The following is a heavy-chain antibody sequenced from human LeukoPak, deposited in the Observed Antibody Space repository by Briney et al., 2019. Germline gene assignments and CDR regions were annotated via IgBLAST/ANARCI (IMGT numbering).Heavy chain of an antibody. J-gene: IGHJ4*02. V-gene: IGHV3-23*01. Sequence: GSLRLSCAASGFTFSSYAMSWVRQAPGKGLEWVSAISGSGGSTYYADSVKGRFTISRDNSKNTLYLQMNSLRAENTAVYYCAKVGPYDSSGKRRVDFDYWGQGTLVTVSS. CDR2: ISGSGGST. CDR3: AKVGPYDSSGKRRVDFDY. D-gene: IGHD3-22*01. CDR1: GFTFSSYA.